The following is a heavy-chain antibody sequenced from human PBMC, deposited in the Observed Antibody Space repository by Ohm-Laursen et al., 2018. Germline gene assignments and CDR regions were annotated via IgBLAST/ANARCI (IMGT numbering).Heavy chain of an antibody. CDR2: IYYSGST. Sequence: TLSLTCTVSGGSISSSSYYWSWIRQPPGKGLEWIGYIYYSGSTNYNPSLKSRVTISVDTSKNQFSLKLSSVTAADTAVYYCASTGLRGGYYGMDVWGQGTTVTVSS. J-gene: IGHJ6*02. V-gene: IGHV4-61*01. CDR1: GGSISSSSYY. D-gene: IGHD1-14*01. CDR3: ASTGLRGGYYGMDV.